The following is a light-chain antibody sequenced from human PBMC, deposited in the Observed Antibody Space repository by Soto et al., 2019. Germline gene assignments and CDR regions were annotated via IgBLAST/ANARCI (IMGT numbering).Light chain of an antibody. CDR1: QSISSY. J-gene: IGKJ5*01. Sequence: DIQMTQSPSSLSASVGDRVTITCRASQSISSYLNWYQQKPGKAPKLLIYAASSLQSGVPSRFSGSGSWTDFTLTISSLQPEDFATYYCQQSYSTPITFXQGTRMEIK. CDR2: AAS. CDR3: QQSYSTPIT. V-gene: IGKV1-39*01.